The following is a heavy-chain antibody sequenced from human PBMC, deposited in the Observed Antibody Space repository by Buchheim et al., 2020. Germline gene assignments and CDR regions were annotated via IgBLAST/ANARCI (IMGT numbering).Heavy chain of an antibody. CDR2: IYTSGST. CDR1: GGSISSGSYY. D-gene: IGHD1-26*01. Sequence: QVQLQESGPGLVKPSQTLSLTCTVSGGSISSGSYYWSWIRQPAGKGLEWIGRIYTSGSTNYNPSLKSRVTISVDTSKNQFSLKLSSVTAADTAVYYCARIGRELPPGWFDPWGQGTL. V-gene: IGHV4-61*02. J-gene: IGHJ5*02. CDR3: ARIGRELPPGWFDP.